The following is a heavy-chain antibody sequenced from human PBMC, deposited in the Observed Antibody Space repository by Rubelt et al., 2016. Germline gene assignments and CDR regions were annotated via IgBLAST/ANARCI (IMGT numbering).Heavy chain of an antibody. Sequence: SLEWLGYINTGNGNTRYSQKFQDRVTITRDTSASTAYMELSSLTPEDTAMYYCARDSPLCTNCVCYLRWFDPWAQGTLVTVSS. CDR2: INTGNGNT. D-gene: IGHD2-8*01. J-gene: IGHJ5*02. CDR3: ARDSPLCTNCVCYLRWFDP. V-gene: IGHV1-3*04.